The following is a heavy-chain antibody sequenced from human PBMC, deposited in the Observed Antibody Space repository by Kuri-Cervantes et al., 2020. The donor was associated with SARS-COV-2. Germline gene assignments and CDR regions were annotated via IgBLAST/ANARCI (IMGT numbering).Heavy chain of an antibody. V-gene: IGHV3-23*01. CDR1: GFTFSSYA. Sequence: GESLKISCAASGFTFSSYAMSWVRQAPGEGLEWVSAISGSGDSTYYADSVKGRFTISRDNSKNTLYLQMSSLRAEDTAVYYCVKDQGCSSTSCYSEGHYYYYGMDVWGQGTTVTVSS. CDR2: ISGSGDST. D-gene: IGHD2-2*02. J-gene: IGHJ6*02. CDR3: VKDQGCSSTSCYSEGHYYYYGMDV.